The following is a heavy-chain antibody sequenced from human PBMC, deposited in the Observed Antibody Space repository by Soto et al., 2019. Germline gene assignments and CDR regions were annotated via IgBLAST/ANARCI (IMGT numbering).Heavy chain of an antibody. V-gene: IGHV1-8*01. CDR2: MNPNSGNT. D-gene: IGHD2-2*02. J-gene: IGHJ6*02. CDR1: GYTFTSYD. Sequence: ASVKVSCKASGYTFTSYDIHWVRQATGQGLEWMGWMNPNSGNTGYAQKFQGRVTMTRNTSISTAYMELSSLRSEDTAVYYCARIIPRTIGYYYYGMDVWGQGTTVTVSS. CDR3: ARIIPRTIGYYYYGMDV.